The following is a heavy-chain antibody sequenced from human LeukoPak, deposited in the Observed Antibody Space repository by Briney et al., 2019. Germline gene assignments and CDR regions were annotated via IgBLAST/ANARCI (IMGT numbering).Heavy chain of an antibody. CDR2: IIPIFGTA. Sequence: SVKVSCKASGGTFSSYAISCVRQAPGQGLEWMGGIIPIFGTANYAQKFQGRVTITADESTSTAYMELSSLRSEDTAVYYCATERSGIDAFDIWGQGTRVTVSS. CDR1: GGTFSSYA. D-gene: IGHD3-10*01. CDR3: ATERSGIDAFDI. J-gene: IGHJ3*02. V-gene: IGHV1-69*13.